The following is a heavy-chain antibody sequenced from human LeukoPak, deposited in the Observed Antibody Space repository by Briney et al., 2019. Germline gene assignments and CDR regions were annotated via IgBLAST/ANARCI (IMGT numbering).Heavy chain of an antibody. CDR3: ARGGPLHLWRGSSSFRIDY. CDR1: GGSFSGYY. J-gene: IGHJ4*02. CDR2: INHSGST. D-gene: IGHD6-6*01. Sequence: SETLSLTCAVYGGSFSGYYWSWIRQPPGKGLEWIGEINHSGSTNYNPSLKSRVTISVDTSKNQFSLKLSSVTAADTAVYYCARGGPLHLWRGSSSFRIDYWGQGTLVTVSP. V-gene: IGHV4-34*01.